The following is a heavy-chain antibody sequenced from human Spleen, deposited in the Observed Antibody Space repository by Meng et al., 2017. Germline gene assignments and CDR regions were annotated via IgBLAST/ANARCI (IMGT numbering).Heavy chain of an antibody. V-gene: IGHV3-33*01. Sequence: GESLKISCAASGFTFSSYGMHWVRQAPGKGLEWVAGIWYDGSNKYYADSVKGRFTISRDNSKNTLYLQMNSLRAEDTAVYCCARDPPYSGYEEYYFDYWGQGTPVTVSS. CDR1: GFTFSSYG. D-gene: IGHD5-12*01. J-gene: IGHJ4*01. CDR2: IWYDGSNK. CDR3: ARDPPYSGYEEYYFDY.